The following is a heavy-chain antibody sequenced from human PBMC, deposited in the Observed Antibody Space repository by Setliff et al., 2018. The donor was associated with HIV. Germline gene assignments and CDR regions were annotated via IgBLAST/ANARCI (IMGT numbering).Heavy chain of an antibody. CDR2: IYHSENP. Sequence: PSETLSLTCAVPNYSISSGYYWDWIRQPPGKGLEWIGSIYHSENPYSNPSLKSRVTISVNTSKNQFSLKLSSVTAADTAVYYCARSIVVVVAATPLGWFDSWGQGTLVTVSS. D-gene: IGHD2-15*01. CDR3: ARSIVVVVAATPLGWFDS. J-gene: IGHJ5*01. V-gene: IGHV4-38-2*01. CDR1: NYSISSGYY.